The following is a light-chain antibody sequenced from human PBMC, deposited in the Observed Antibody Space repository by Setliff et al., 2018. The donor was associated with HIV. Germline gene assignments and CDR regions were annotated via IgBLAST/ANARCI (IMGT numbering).Light chain of an antibody. V-gene: IGKV1-5*03. CDR3: QQYNSYPRT. J-gene: IGKJ1*01. CDR2: KAS. CDR1: QSIGTW. Sequence: DIRMTQSPSTLSASVGDRVTITCRASQSIGTWLAWYQQKPGKAPNLLIYKASSLESGVPSRFGGSGSGTEFTLTITSLQPDDFATYYCQQYNSYPRTFGQGTKVDIK.